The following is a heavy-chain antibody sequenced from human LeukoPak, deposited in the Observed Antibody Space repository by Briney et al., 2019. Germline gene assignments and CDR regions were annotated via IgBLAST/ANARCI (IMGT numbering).Heavy chain of an antibody. CDR2: ISPSGGST. D-gene: IGHD3-22*01. CDR3: ARDRPYDSSGYYYNDY. Sequence: ASVKVSCKAFGYTFTSNYMHWVRQAPGQGPEWMGVISPSGGSTTYAQKFQGRVTLTRDMSTSTDYLELRSLRSDDTAVYYCARDRPYDSSGYYYNDYWGQGTLVTVSS. V-gene: IGHV1-46*01. CDR1: GYTFTSNY. J-gene: IGHJ4*02.